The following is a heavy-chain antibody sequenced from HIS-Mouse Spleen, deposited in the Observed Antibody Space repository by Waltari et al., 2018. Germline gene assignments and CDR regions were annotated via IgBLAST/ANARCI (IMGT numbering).Heavy chain of an antibody. CDR1: GFTFDDYA. CDR2: ISWNSGSI. V-gene: IGHV3-9*01. Sequence: EVQLVESGGGLVQPGRSMRLSCAASGFTFDDYAMHWVRQAPGKGLEWVSGISWNSGSIGYAESVKGRFTISRDNAKNSLYLQMNSLRAEDTALYYCAKAQAARDAFDIWGQGTMVTVSS. CDR3: AKAQAARDAFDI. J-gene: IGHJ3*02. D-gene: IGHD6-6*01.